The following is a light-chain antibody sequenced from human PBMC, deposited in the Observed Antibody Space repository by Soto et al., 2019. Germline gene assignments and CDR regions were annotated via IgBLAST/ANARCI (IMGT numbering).Light chain of an antibody. CDR2: GAS. J-gene: IGKJ1*01. V-gene: IGKV3-15*01. CDR1: QSVASK. Sequence: EIVMTQSPATLSVSPGERVTLSCRASQSVASKLAWYQQKPGQAPRLLIYGASARASGIPARFSGSGSGTDFTLTISSLQSEDFATYYCQQYDDWPPWTFGQGTKVEIK. CDR3: QQYDDWPPWT.